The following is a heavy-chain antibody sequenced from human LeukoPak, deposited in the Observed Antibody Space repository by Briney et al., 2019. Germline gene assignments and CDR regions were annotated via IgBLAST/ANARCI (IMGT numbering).Heavy chain of an antibody. D-gene: IGHD3-9*01. CDR1: GFTFTTYG. CDR2: ISGSGSNT. V-gene: IGHV3-23*01. J-gene: IGHJ1*01. Sequence: GGSLRLSCAASGFTFTTYGMIWVRQAPGKGLEWVLGISGSGSNTYYADSVKGRFTISRDNSKNTLYLQMNSLRAEDTAVYYCARDGHYDILTGYFQDWGQGTLVTVSS. CDR3: ARDGHYDILTGYFQD.